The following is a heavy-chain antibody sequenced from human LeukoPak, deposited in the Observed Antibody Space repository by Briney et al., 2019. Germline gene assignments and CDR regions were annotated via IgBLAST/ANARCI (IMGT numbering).Heavy chain of an antibody. V-gene: IGHV3-21*01. CDR2: ISSSSSYI. CDR3: AKAGKQWVSFDY. D-gene: IGHD1/OR15-1a*01. J-gene: IGHJ4*02. CDR1: GFTFSSYA. Sequence: GGSVRLSCAASGFTFSSYAMTWVRQAPGKGLEGVSSISSSSSYIYYAHSVKGRFTISRDNAKNTLYLQMNSLRAEDTAVYYCAKAGKQWVSFDYWGQGTLVTVSS.